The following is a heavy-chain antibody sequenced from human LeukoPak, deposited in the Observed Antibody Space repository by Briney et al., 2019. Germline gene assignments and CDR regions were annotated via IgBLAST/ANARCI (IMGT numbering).Heavy chain of an antibody. V-gene: IGHV3-7*01. D-gene: IGHD3-3*01. CDR3: ARDRPGYYDFWSGYAVDV. CDR1: GFTFSSYW. J-gene: IGHJ6*04. Sequence: GGSLRLSCADSGFTFSSYWMSCVCGAPGKGLEWLANIKQDGSEKYYVDSVKGRFTISRDNAKNSLYLQMNSLRAEDTAVYYCARDRPGYYDFWSGYAVDVWGKGTTVTVSS. CDR2: IKQDGSEK.